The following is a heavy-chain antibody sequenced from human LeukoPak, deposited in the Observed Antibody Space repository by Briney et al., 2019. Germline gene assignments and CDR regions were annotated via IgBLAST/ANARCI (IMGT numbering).Heavy chain of an antibody. J-gene: IGHJ4*02. CDR3: AKGGHYYDSFYYFDY. CDR1: GFTFSNFV. D-gene: IGHD3-22*01. Sequence: GGSLRLSCAASGFTFSNFVMTWVRQAPGKGLEWVSGISGSGRSIYYTDSVKGRFTISRDNSKNTLYLQMTSLRAEDTAVYYCAKGGHYYDSFYYFDYWGQGTLVTVSS. V-gene: IGHV3-23*01. CDR2: ISGSGRSI.